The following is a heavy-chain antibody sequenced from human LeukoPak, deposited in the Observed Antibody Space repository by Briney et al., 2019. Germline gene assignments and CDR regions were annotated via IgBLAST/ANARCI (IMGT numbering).Heavy chain of an antibody. D-gene: IGHD6-19*01. CDR1: GFTFSSYG. CDR3: ARSPDGHSSGWYGGPLDY. CDR2: IWYDGGNK. V-gene: IGHV3-33*01. J-gene: IGHJ4*02. Sequence: GGSLRLSCAASGFTFSSYGMHWVRQAPGKGLEWVAVIWYDGGNKYYADSVKGRFTISRDNSKNTLYLQMNSLRAEDTAVYYCARSPDGHSSGWYGGPLDYWGQGTLVTVSS.